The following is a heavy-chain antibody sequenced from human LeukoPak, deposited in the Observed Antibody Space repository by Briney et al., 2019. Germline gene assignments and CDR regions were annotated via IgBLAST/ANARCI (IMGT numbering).Heavy chain of an antibody. Sequence: GGSLRLSCVVSGITFTSHGMNWIRQAPGKGLEWVSSISISSNYIYYADSVKGRFTISRDNAKNSLYLQMNSLRAEDTAVYYCARGSRFGVVGRDAFDIWGQGTMVTVSS. CDR3: ARGSRFGVVGRDAFDI. CDR1: GITFTSHG. J-gene: IGHJ3*02. D-gene: IGHD3-3*01. V-gene: IGHV3-21*01. CDR2: ISISSNYI.